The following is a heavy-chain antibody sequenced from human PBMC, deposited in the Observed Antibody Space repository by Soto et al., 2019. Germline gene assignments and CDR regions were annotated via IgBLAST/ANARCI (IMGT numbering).Heavy chain of an antibody. D-gene: IGHD6-13*01. Sequence: PSETLSLTCTVSGGSISSYYWSWIRQPPGKGLEWIGYIYYSGSTNYNPSLKSRVTISVDTSKNQFSLKLSSVTAADTAVYYCARDSPIGIAAAFPSSGGLDVWGQGTTVTVSS. V-gene: IGHV4-59*01. J-gene: IGHJ6*02. CDR2: IYYSGST. CDR3: ARDSPIGIAAAFPSSGGLDV. CDR1: GGSISSYY.